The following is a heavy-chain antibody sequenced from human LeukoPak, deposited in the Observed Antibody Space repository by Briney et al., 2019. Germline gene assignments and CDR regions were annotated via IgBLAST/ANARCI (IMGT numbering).Heavy chain of an antibody. D-gene: IGHD4-23*01. J-gene: IGHJ5*02. CDR1: GGSISSSNW. Sequence: SETLLITCAVCGGSISSSNWWSWVRQPPGKGLEWIGEIYHSGSTNYNPSLKSRVTISVDKSKNQFSLKPTSVTAADTAVYCCARVTEQNWFDPWGEARLVSVSS. CDR3: ARVTEQNWFDP. CDR2: IYHSGST. V-gene: IGHV4-4*01.